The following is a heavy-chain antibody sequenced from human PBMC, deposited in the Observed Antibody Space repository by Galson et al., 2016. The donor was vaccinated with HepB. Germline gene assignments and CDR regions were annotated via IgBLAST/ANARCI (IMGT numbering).Heavy chain of an antibody. J-gene: IGHJ6*02. V-gene: IGHV3-33*01. CDR1: GFTFSTYG. CDR2: IWYDGSQK. CDR3: ARVGFGQLSGMDV. D-gene: IGHD3-10*01. Sequence: SLRLSCAVSGFTFSTYGMHWVRQAPGKGLEWVALIWYDGSQKYYADSVKGRFTISRDNSKNTLWLQMSSLRAEDTAVYYCARVGFGQLSGMDVWGQGTTVTVSS.